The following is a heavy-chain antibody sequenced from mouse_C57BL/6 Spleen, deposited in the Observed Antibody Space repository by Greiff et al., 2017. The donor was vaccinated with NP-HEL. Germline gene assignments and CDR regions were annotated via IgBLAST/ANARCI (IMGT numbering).Heavy chain of an antibody. CDR1: GYTFTSYW. CDR2: IDPNSGGT. Sequence: QVQLQQSGAELVKPGASVKLSCKASGYTFTSYWMHWVKQRPGRGLEWIGRIDPNSGGTKYNEKFKSKATLTVDKPSSTAYMQLSSLTSEDSAVYDCASAAGGDGYPYAMDYWGQGTSVTVSS. D-gene: IGHD2-3*01. V-gene: IGHV1-72*01. J-gene: IGHJ4*01. CDR3: ASAAGGDGYPYAMDY.